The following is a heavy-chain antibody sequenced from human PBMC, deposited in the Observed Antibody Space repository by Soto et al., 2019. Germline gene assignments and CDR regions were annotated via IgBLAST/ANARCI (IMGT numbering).Heavy chain of an antibody. J-gene: IGHJ6*03. V-gene: IGHV5-51*01. D-gene: IGHD5-12*01. CDR3: ARQRGYSGYDFDYYYMDV. CDR1: GYSFTSYW. Sequence: GESLKISCKGSGYSFTSYWIGWVRQMPGKGLEWMGILYPGDSDTRYSPSFQGQVTISADKFISTAYLQWSSLKASDTAMYYCARQRGYSGYDFDYYYMDVWGKGTTVTVSS. CDR2: LYPGDSDT.